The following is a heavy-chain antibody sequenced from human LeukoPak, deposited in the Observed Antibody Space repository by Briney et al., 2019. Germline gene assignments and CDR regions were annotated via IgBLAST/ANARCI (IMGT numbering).Heavy chain of an antibody. CDR2: ISTSAEKI. J-gene: IGHJ4*02. D-gene: IGHD3-22*01. CDR3: AKGSYYDSSGSFYFDY. Sequence: GSLRLSCAASGFSFSYHYMSWIRQAPGKGLEWISYISTSAEKIYYTDSVKGRFTISRDNSKNTLYVQVNSLGTEDTAAYYCAKGSYYDSSGSFYFDYWGQGTLVTVSS. V-gene: IGHV3-11*01. CDR1: GFSFSYHY.